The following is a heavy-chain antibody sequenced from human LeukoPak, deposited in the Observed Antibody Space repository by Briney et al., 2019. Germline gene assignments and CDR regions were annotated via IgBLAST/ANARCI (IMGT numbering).Heavy chain of an antibody. CDR3: ARGPYYYYMDV. J-gene: IGHJ6*03. CDR1: GFTFSSYS. V-gene: IGHV3-48*01. Sequence: GGSLRLSCAASGFTFSSYSMNWVRQAPGKGLEWVSYISSSSSTIYYADSVKGRFTISRDNAKNSLYLQMDSLRAEDTAVYYCARGPYYYYMDVWGKGTTVTVSS. CDR2: ISSSSSTI.